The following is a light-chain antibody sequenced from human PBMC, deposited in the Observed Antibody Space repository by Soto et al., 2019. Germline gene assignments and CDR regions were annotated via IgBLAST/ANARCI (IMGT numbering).Light chain of an antibody. Sequence: EIVMTQSPATLSVSPGERATLSCRASQDVGSNLAWYQFKPGQAPRLLIYSASSRATGVPTRFSGSGSETEFTLTISSLKSEDFARYYCQQYNDWHPYTFGQGTKLE. CDR3: QQYNDWHPYT. CDR1: QDVGSN. CDR2: SAS. V-gene: IGKV3-15*01. J-gene: IGKJ2*01.